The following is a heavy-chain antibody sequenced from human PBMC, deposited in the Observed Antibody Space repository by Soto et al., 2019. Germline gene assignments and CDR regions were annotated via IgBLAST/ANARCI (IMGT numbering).Heavy chain of an antibody. CDR2: IIPIFGTA. Sequence: QVQLVQSGAEVKKPGSSVKVSCKASGGTFSSYAISWVRQAPGQGLEWMGGIIPIFGTANYAQKFQGRVTITADESTSTAYMGLSSLRSEDTAVYYCASLYYDSSGYYSDYFDYWGQGTLVTVSS. D-gene: IGHD3-22*01. J-gene: IGHJ4*02. V-gene: IGHV1-69*01. CDR1: GGTFSSYA. CDR3: ASLYYDSSGYYSDYFDY.